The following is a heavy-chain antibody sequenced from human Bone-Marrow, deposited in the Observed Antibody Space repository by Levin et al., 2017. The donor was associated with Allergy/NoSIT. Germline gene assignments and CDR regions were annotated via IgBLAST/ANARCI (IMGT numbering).Heavy chain of an antibody. CDR3: ARERTNSYLTFDI. J-gene: IGHJ3*02. D-gene: IGHD5-18*01. V-gene: IGHV4-34*01. CDR2: INHSGST. Sequence: SETLSLTCAVYGGSFSGYYWSWIRQPPGKGLEWIGEINHSGSTNYNPSLKSRVTISVDTSKNQFSLKLSSVTAADTAVYYCARERTNSYLTFDIWGQGTMVTVSS. CDR1: GGSFSGYY.